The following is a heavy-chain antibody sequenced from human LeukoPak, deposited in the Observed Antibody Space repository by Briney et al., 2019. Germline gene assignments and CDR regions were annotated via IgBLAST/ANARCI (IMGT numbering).Heavy chain of an antibody. CDR2: INHGGST. CDR1: DGSFSGHH. V-gene: IGHV4-34*01. Sequence: SETLSLTCAVYDGSFSGHHWSWIHQPPGKGLEWIGDINHGGSTSYNPSLKSRVTISVDTFKNQFSLKLTSVTAADTAVYYCARRPDGFDIWGQGTMVTVSS. J-gene: IGHJ3*02. CDR3: ARRPDGFDI.